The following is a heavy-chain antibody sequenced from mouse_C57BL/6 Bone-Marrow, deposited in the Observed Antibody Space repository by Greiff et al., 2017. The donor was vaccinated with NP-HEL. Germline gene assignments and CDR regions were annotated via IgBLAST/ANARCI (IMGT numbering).Heavy chain of an antibody. CDR2: IYPGSGST. V-gene: IGHV1-55*01. CDR3: ARSDSNYWYFDV. Sequence: QVQLQQPGAELVKPGASVKMSCKASGYTFTSYWITWVKQRPGQGLEWIGDIYPGSGSTNYNEKFKSKATLTVDTSSSTAYMQLSSLTSEDSAVYYCARSDSNYWYFDVWGTGTTVIVSS. CDR1: GYTFTSYW. J-gene: IGHJ1*03. D-gene: IGHD2-5*01.